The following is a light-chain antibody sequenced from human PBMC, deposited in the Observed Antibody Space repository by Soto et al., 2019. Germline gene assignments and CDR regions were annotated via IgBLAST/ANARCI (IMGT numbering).Light chain of an antibody. CDR2: GDS. CDR3: QSYDSSLSGVV. V-gene: IGLV1-40*01. J-gene: IGLJ2*01. CDR1: SSNIGAGYD. Sequence: QSVLTQPPSVSGAPGQRVTISCTGSSSNIGAGYDVHWYQRLPGAAPKLLIHGDSNRPSGVPDRFSGSKSVTSASLAITGLQAEDEADHYCQSYDSSLSGVVFGGGTQLTVL.